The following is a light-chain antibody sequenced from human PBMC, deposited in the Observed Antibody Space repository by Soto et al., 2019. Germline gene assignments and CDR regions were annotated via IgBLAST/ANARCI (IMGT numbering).Light chain of an antibody. J-gene: IGKJ4*01. V-gene: IGKV1-5*03. Sequence: DIQMTQSPSTLSASVGDRVTITCRASQSISSWLAWYQQKPGKDPKLLIYKASSLEGGVPSRFSCSGSGTDFTLTISSLQPDDFATYYCQQYHSYSLTFGGGTKVDIK. CDR2: KAS. CDR1: QSISSW. CDR3: QQYHSYSLT.